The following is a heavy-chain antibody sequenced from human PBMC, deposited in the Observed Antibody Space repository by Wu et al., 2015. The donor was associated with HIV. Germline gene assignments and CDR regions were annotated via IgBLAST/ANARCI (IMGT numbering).Heavy chain of an antibody. CDR1: GYTFTSYG. J-gene: IGHJ6*02. V-gene: IGHV1-18*01. D-gene: IGHD3-10*01. CDR2: ISAYNGNT. CDR3: ARDSANYGMDV. Sequence: QVQLVQSGAEVKKPGASVKVSCRASGYTFTSYGISWVRQAPGQGLEWMGWISAYNGNTNYAEEFQGRVTLTTDTSTNTAYMELRTLRSNDTAIYYCARDSANYGMDVWGQGTTVTVSS.